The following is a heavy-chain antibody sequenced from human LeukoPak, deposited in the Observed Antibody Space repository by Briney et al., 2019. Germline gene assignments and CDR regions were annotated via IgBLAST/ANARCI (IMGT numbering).Heavy chain of an antibody. CDR3: ARGGRFDWPSGY. J-gene: IGHJ4*02. Sequence: PGGSLRLSCAASEFTFDDYGMSWVRQGPGKGLEWVSGINWNGGRTGSADSVKGRFTISRDNSKNTLYLQMNSLRAEDTAVYYCARGGRFDWPSGYWGQGTLVTVSS. D-gene: IGHD3-9*01. CDR2: INWNGGRT. CDR1: EFTFDDYG. V-gene: IGHV3-20*04.